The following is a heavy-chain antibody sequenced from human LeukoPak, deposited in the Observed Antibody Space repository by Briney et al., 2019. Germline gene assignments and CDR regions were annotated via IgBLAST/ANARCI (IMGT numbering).Heavy chain of an antibody. Sequence: PGGSLRLSCAASGFSVSNNYMGWVRQAPGKGLEWVSFIYSGGDTKYADSVRSRFTISRDNSKNTLYLQMHSLRAEDTAIYYCVNRDGGWLQSSGTDVWGQGTAVTVS. CDR1: GFSVSNNY. V-gene: IGHV3-53*01. D-gene: IGHD5-24*01. CDR3: VNRDGGWLQSSGTDV. J-gene: IGHJ6*02. CDR2: IYSGGDT.